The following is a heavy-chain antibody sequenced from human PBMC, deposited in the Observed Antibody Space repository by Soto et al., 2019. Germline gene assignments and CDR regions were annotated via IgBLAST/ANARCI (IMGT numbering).Heavy chain of an antibody. CDR3: ARGGGVPALGDP. V-gene: IGHV4-4*07. Sequence: SETLSLTCSVSSVSMRNSYWTWIRQSAGKGLEWIGRISTSGNTNYNPSLNSRLTMSVDTSKNQVSLKLTSVTAADTAVYYCARGGGVPALGDPWGQGTLVTVSS. J-gene: IGHJ5*02. D-gene: IGHD3-16*01. CDR1: SVSMRNSY. CDR2: ISTSGNT.